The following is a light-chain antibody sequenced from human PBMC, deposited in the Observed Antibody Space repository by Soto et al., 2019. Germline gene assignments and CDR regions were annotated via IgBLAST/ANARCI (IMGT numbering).Light chain of an antibody. V-gene: IGLV2-14*01. CDR3: SSYTSSSTPG. CDR2: EVS. J-gene: IGLJ1*01. CDR1: ISDVGGYNY. Sequence: QSALTQPASVSGSPGQSITISCTGTISDVGGYNYVSWYQQHPGKAPKLMIYEVSNRPSGVSHRFSGSKSGNTASLTISGLQAEDEDDYYCSSYTSSSTPGFGTGTKLTVL.